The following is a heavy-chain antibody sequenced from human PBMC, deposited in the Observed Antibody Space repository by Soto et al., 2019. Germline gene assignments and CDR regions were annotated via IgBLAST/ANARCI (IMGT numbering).Heavy chain of an antibody. CDR1: GYTFTNYA. Sequence: QVQLVQSGAEVKKPGASVKVSCKASGYTFTNYAMHWVRQAPGQRLEWMGWIIAGNGNTKYSQKFQGRVTLTRDTSASTAYMELRSLRSADTAVYYCAREGYCSSTSCFDYWGQGTLVTVSS. CDR2: IIAGNGNT. CDR3: AREGYCSSTSCFDY. J-gene: IGHJ4*02. V-gene: IGHV1-3*01. D-gene: IGHD2-2*01.